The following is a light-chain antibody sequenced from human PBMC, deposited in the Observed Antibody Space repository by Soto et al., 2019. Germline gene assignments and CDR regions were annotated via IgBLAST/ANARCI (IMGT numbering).Light chain of an antibody. J-gene: IGLJ2*01. V-gene: IGLV2-14*01. CDR3: FSYRSTGILL. CDR1: SSDVGGYNF. CDR2: EVS. Sequence: QSALTQPASVSGSPGQSITISCIGTSSDVGGYNFVSWYQQHPGKAHKLMIYEVSNRPSGVSTRFSGSKSGNTASLTISGLQAEDEADYYCFSYRSTGILLFGGGTKVTVL.